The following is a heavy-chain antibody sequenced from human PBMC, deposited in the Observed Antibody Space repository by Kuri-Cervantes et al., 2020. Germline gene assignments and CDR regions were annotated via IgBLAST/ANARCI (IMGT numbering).Heavy chain of an antibody. CDR2: ISYDGSNK. V-gene: IGHV3-30*03. D-gene: IGHD1-26*01. Sequence: GGSLRLSCAASGFTFSSYGMHWVRQAPGKGLEWVAVISYDGSNKYYADSVKGRFTISRDNSKNTLYLQMNSLRAEDAAVYYCARDGPGSGYGMDVWGQGTTVTVSS. J-gene: IGHJ6*02. CDR1: GFTFSSYG. CDR3: ARDGPGSGYGMDV.